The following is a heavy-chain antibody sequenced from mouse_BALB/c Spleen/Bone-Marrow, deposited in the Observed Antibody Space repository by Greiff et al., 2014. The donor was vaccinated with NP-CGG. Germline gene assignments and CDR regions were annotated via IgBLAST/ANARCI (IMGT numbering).Heavy chain of an antibody. V-gene: IGHV1-61*01. CDR2: IHPSDSEA. Sequence: QVQLQQSGTEVVRPGASVKLSCKASGYSFTTYWMNWVKQRPGQGLEWIGMIHPSDSEARLKQKFKDKATLTVDKSSSTAYMQLNSPTSEDSAVYYCAREKVYYGISWFAYWGQGTLVTVSA. CDR1: GYSFTTYW. CDR3: AREKVYYGISWFAY. D-gene: IGHD2-1*01. J-gene: IGHJ3*01.